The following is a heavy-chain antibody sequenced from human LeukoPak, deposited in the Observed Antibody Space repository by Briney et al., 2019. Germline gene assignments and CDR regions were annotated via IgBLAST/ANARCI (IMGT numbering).Heavy chain of an antibody. CDR3: AKDGGLWVSAHWGDS. V-gene: IGHV3-23*01. D-gene: IGHD7-27*01. J-gene: IGHJ4*02. CDR1: GFTFSSYT. CDR2: ITTGDGNT. Sequence: PGRSLRVSCTASGFTFSSYTMTWVRQAPGKGLKWVSTITTGDGNTYYADSVKGRFTVSRDDSKNTLYLQMNSLRAEDTAVYYCAKDGGLWVSAHWGDSWGRGTLVTVSS.